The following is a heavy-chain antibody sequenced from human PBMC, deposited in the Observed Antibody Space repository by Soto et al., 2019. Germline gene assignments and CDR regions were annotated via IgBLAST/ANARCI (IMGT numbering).Heavy chain of an antibody. CDR3: ARSPGVFDY. CDR1: GGTFSSLA. V-gene: IGHV1-69*06. Sequence: QVQLVQSGAEVKKPGSSVKVSCKASGGTFSSLAISWVRQAPGQGREWMGGLVPVFGTANYAQKFQDRVTITADKSTSTSYMELRSLRSEDTAVYYCARSPGVFDYWGKGTLVTVSS. CDR2: LVPVFGTA. D-gene: IGHD3-10*01. J-gene: IGHJ4*02.